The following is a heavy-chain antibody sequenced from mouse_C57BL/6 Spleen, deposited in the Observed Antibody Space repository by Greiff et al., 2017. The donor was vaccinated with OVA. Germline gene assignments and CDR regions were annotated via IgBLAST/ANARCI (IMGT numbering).Heavy chain of an antibody. CDR3: ERKDSAD. V-gene: IGHV1-82*01. CDR2: IYPGDGDT. J-gene: IGHJ3*01. Sequence: VQLQQSGPELVKPGASVKISCKASGYAFSSSWMNWVKQRPGTGLEWIGRIYPGDGDTNYNGKFKGQATLTADKSSSTAYMQLSSLTAEDSAVYCWERKDSADGGQGTLVTVSA. D-gene: IGHD3-3*01. CDR1: GYAFSSSW.